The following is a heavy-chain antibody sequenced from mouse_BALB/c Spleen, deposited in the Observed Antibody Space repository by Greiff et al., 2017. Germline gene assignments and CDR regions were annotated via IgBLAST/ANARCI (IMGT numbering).Heavy chain of an antibody. V-gene: IGHV1-69*02. D-gene: IGHD2-3*01. CDR1: GYTFTSYW. Sequence: QVQLQQPGAELVKPGASVKLSCKASGYTFTSYWMHWVKQRPGQGLEWIGEIDPSDSYTNYNQKFKGKATLTVDKSSSTAYMQLSSLTSEDSAVYYCARWRDDGYPRKYAMDYWGQGTSVTVSS. J-gene: IGHJ4*01. CDR2: IDPSDSYT. CDR3: ARWRDDGYPRKYAMDY.